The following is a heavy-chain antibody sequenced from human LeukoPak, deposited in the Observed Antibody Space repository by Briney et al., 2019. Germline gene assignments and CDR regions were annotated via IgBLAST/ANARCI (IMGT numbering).Heavy chain of an antibody. CDR3: ARAGRAAAGQIHAFDI. J-gene: IGHJ3*02. CDR2: INPNSGGT. CDR1: GYTSTGYY. V-gene: IGHV1-2*02. D-gene: IGHD6-13*01. Sequence: ASVKVSCKASGYTSTGYYMHWVRQAPGQGLEWMGWINPNSGGTNYAQKFQGRVTMTRDTSISTAYMELSRLRSDDTAVYYCARAGRAAAGQIHAFDIWGQGTMVTVSS.